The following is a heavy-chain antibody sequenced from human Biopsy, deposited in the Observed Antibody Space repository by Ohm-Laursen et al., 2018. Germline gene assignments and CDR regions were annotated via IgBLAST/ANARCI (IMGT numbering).Heavy chain of an antibody. CDR1: GFTVINND. Sequence: SLRLSCSASGFTVINNDISWVRQAPGKGLEWASFISSSGVQYHEESVKGRFTISRDNSKNTLYLQMNSLRAEDTAIYYCVRASIFGVATSGFYYYGMDVWGQGTTVTVSS. J-gene: IGHJ6*02. CDR2: ISSSGVQ. V-gene: IGHV3-66*01. D-gene: IGHD3-3*01. CDR3: VRASIFGVATSGFYYYGMDV.